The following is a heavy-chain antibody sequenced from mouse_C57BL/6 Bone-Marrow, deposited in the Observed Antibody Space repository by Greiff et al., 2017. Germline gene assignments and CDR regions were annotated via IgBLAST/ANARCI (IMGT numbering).Heavy chain of an antibody. Sequence: VQLQQSGAELARPGASVKLSCKASGYTFTSYGISWVKQRTGQGLEWIGEIYPRSGNTYYNEKFKGKATLTADKSSSTAYMELRSLTSEDSAVYFCARRYGSSLAWFAYWGQGTLVTVSA. CDR3: ARRYGSSLAWFAY. J-gene: IGHJ3*01. V-gene: IGHV1-81*01. CDR1: GYTFTSYG. D-gene: IGHD1-1*01. CDR2: IYPRSGNT.